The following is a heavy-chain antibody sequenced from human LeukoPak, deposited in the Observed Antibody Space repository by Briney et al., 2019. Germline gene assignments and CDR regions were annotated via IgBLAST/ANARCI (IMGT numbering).Heavy chain of an antibody. V-gene: IGHV1-18*01. D-gene: IGHD4-23*01. CDR3: ARVPGVTNYYYYMDV. CDR1: GYTFTSYG. Sequence: ASVKVSCKASGYTFTSYGISWVRQAPGQGLEWMGWISAYNGNTNYAQKLQGRVTMTTDTSTSTAYMELRSLRSDGTAVYYCARVPGVTNYYYYMDVWGKGTTVTVSS. CDR2: ISAYNGNT. J-gene: IGHJ6*03.